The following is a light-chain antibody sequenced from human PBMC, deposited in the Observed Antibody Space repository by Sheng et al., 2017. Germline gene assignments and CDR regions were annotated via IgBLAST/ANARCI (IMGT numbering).Light chain of an antibody. J-gene: IGKJ2*01. CDR3: HQYDKLPYT. Sequence: DIQMTQSPSSLSASVGDRVTITCQASQDISNYLNWYQQKPGKAPKLLIYDASNLETGVPSRFSGSGSGTDFTFTISSLQPEDIATYFCHQYDKLPYTFGQGTKLEI. CDR2: DAS. CDR1: QDISNY. V-gene: IGKV1-33*01.